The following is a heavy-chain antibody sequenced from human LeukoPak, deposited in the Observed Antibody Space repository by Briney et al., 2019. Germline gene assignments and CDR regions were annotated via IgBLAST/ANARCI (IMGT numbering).Heavy chain of an antibody. CDR1: GFTFSSYA. J-gene: IGHJ4*02. Sequence: GGSLRLSCAASGFTFSSYAMHWVRQAPGKGLEWVAGISYDGSYKYYSDSVKGRFTISRDNSKNTLYLQMNSLRAEDTAVYYCARRAGAYSHPYDYWGQGTLVTVSS. CDR2: ISYDGSYK. V-gene: IGHV3-30*14. D-gene: IGHD4/OR15-4a*01. CDR3: ARRAGAYSHPYDY.